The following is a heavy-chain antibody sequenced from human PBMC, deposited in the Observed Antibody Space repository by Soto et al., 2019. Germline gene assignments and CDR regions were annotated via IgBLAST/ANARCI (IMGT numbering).Heavy chain of an antibody. Sequence: QVQLVQSGAEVKKPGSSVKVSCKASGGTFSSYAISWLRQAPGQGLEWMGGIIPIFGTANYAQKFQGRVTITADKSTSTAYLELSSLRSEDTAVYYCAREGYDGYRLSWFDPWGQGTLFTVSS. CDR2: IIPIFGTA. V-gene: IGHV1-69*06. CDR3: AREGYDGYRLSWFDP. CDR1: GGTFSSYA. J-gene: IGHJ5*02. D-gene: IGHD3-16*02.